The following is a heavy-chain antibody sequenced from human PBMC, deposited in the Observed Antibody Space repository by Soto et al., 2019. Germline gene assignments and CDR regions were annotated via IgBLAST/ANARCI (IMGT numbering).Heavy chain of an antibody. CDR2: ISRDGSTL. Sequence: EVQLVESGGGSFQPGGSLRLSCAASGIVFADCAMHWVRQAPGKGLEWVSGISRDGSTLGYADSVEGRFTISRDNAKNSLYLQMASLRPDDTALYYCTKAKPGLLSLDLWGKGTLVTVS. CDR3: TKAKPGLLSLDL. J-gene: IGHJ5*02. V-gene: IGHV3-9*01. CDR1: GIVFADCA. D-gene: IGHD2-21*02.